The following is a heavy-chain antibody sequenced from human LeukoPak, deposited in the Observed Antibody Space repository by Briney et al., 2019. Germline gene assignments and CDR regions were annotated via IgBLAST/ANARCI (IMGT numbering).Heavy chain of an antibody. CDR2: ISGYNGNT. Sequence: ASVKVSCKASGYYFNNFGFNWVRQAPGQGLEWVGWISGYNGNTKYAQKLQGRVTVTTDTSASTAYLDLRSLKSDDTAVYYCARSMGYFYYYAMDVWGQGTTVTVSS. D-gene: IGHD6-6*01. CDR3: ARSMGYFYYYAMDV. V-gene: IGHV1-18*01. CDR1: GYYFNNFG. J-gene: IGHJ6*02.